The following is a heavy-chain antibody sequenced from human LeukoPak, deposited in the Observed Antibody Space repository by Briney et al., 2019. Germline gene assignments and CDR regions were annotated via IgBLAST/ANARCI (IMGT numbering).Heavy chain of an antibody. V-gene: IGHV3-48*03. CDR3: ARDSDNLTGSKSHFDY. J-gene: IGHJ4*02. Sequence: GGSLRLSCVASGFTFSSSEMNWVRQAPGEGLEWISYITSSSRTIWYADSVKGRFTISRDNAKNSLYLQMNSLRPEDAAVYYCARDSDNLTGSKSHFDYWGQGTLVTVSS. D-gene: IGHD3-9*01. CDR2: ITSSSRTI. CDR1: GFTFSSSE.